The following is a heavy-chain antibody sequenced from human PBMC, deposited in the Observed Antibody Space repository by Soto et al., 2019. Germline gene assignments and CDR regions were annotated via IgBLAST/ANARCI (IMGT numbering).Heavy chain of an antibody. CDR2: SSGSGGST. CDR1: GFTFSSYA. Sequence: GGSLRLSCAASGFTFSSYAMSWVRQAPGKGLGWVSASSGSGGSTYYADSVKGRFTISRDNSKNTLYLQMNSLRAEDTAVYYCAKADRLGYYYYMDVWGKGTTVTVSS. J-gene: IGHJ6*03. V-gene: IGHV3-23*01. CDR3: AKADRLGYYYYMDV.